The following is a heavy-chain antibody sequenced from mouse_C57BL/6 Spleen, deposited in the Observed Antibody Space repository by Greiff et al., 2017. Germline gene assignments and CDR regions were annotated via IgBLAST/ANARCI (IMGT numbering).Heavy chain of an antibody. CDR1: GFNITDYS. V-gene: IGHV14-2*01. CDR3: ARGGITVDY. J-gene: IGHJ4*01. CDR2: IDPEDGET. D-gene: IGHD2-4*01. Sequence: VQLQQSGAELVKPGASVKLSCTASGFNITDYSMHWVKQRPEQGLEWIGRIDPEDGETKYDPKFQGKATITADTSSNTAYLQLSSLTSADTAVYYCARGGITVDYWGQGTSVTVSS.